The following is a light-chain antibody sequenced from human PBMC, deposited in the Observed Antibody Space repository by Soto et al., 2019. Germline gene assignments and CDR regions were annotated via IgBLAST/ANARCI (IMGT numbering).Light chain of an antibody. J-gene: IGKJ1*01. CDR1: QSVSNNY. CDR3: HQYGSSGT. CDR2: GAS. V-gene: IGKV3-20*01. Sequence: EIVLTQSPGTLSLSPGERATLSCRASQSVSNNYLAWYQQKPGQTPSLLIYGASNRATGIPDRLSGSGSWTDFTLPISRLEPEEFAVYYCHQYGSSGTFGQGTKVDIK.